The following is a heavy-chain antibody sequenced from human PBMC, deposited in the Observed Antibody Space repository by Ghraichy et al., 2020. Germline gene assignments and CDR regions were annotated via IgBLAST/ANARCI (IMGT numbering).Heavy chain of an antibody. Sequence: GESLNISCKGSGYSFTKSWIGWVRQMPGKGLEWMGIIYPGDSDTRYSPSFQGQVAISADKSISTAFLQWSSLKASDSAMYYCARREYSSSGWFDPWGQGTLVTVSS. V-gene: IGHV5-51*01. CDR3: ARREYSSSGWFDP. CDR1: GYSFTKSW. CDR2: IYPGDSDT. D-gene: IGHD6-6*01. J-gene: IGHJ5*02.